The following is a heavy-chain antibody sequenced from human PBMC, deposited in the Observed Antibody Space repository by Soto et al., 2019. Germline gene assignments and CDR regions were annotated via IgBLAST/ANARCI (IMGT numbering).Heavy chain of an antibody. CDR1: GASISRTGFH. CDR3: ARRGSGHTFDY. J-gene: IGHJ4*02. V-gene: IGHV4-39*01. CDR2: LYGGETT. D-gene: IGHD3-10*01. Sequence: PXETLSLTCAVSGASISRTGFHWGWIRQPPGQGLEWIGSLYGGETTFYNSSLKSRVTISADTSKNHFSLKLSSVTAADTAVYYCARRGSGHTFDYWGQGTLVTVSS.